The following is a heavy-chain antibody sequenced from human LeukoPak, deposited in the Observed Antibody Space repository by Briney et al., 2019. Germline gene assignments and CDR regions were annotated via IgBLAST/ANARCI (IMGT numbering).Heavy chain of an antibody. V-gene: IGHV3-48*03. Sequence: GGSLRLSCAASGFTFSSYEMNWVRQAPGKGLEWVSYIGTGGSPISYADSVKGRFTVSRDNPKNSLYLQMNSLRAEDTAVYYCASFYGRSGRDYWGQGTLVTVSS. CDR3: ASFYGRSGRDY. D-gene: IGHD3-22*01. J-gene: IGHJ4*02. CDR2: IGTGGSPI. CDR1: GFTFSSYE.